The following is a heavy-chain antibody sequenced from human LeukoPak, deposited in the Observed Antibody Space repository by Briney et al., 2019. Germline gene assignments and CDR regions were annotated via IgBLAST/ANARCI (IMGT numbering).Heavy chain of an antibody. J-gene: IGHJ4*02. CDR3: ARLPTVTFFDY. CDR2: IKQDGSDK. CDR1: GFTFSHYW. D-gene: IGHD4-17*01. Sequence: GGSLRLSCAASGFTFSHYWMSWVRQAPGKGLEWVANIKQDGSDKYYVDSVKGRFTISRDIAKNSLYLQMNSLRAEDTAVYYCARLPTVTFFDYWGQGTLVTVSS. V-gene: IGHV3-7*01.